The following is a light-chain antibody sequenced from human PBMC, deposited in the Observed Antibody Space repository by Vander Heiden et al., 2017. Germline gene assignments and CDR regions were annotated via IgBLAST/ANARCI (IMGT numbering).Light chain of an antibody. Sequence: IQMTQPPPSLPASVGDRVTITCRASQGIRHYLAWYQQKPGKVPKLLIYAASTLQSGVPSRFSGSGSGTEFTLTISSLQPEDVATYYCQKYNSVPLTFGGGTKVEIK. V-gene: IGKV1-27*01. CDR1: QGIRHY. J-gene: IGKJ4*01. CDR2: AAS. CDR3: QKYNSVPLT.